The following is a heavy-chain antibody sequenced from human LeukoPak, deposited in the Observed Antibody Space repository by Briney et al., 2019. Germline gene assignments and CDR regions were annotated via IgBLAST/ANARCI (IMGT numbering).Heavy chain of an antibody. CDR1: GGSISSGDYY. CDR2: IYYSGST. V-gene: IGHV4-30-4*08. D-gene: IGHD3-3*01. CDR3: ARGSGSYDFWSGYYNWFDP. Sequence: SETLSLTCTVSGGSISSGDYYWSWIRQPPGKGLEWIGYIYYSGSTYYNPSLKSRVTISVDTSKNQFSLKLISVTAADTAVYYCARGSGSYDFWSGYYNWFDPWGQGTLVTVSS. J-gene: IGHJ5*02.